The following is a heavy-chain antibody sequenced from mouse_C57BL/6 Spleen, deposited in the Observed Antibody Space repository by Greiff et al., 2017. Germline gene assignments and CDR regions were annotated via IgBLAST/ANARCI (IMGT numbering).Heavy chain of an antibody. CDR2: ISDGGSYT. J-gene: IGHJ4*01. V-gene: IGHV5-4*01. Sequence: EVKLVESGGGLVKPGGSLKLSCAASGFTFSSYAMSWVRQTPDKRLEWVATISDGGSYTYYPDNVKGRFTISRDNAKNNLYLQMSHLKSEDTAMXYCARDKAHYDYGYAMDYWGQGTSVTVSS. D-gene: IGHD2-4*01. CDR3: ARDKAHYDYGYAMDY. CDR1: GFTFSSYA.